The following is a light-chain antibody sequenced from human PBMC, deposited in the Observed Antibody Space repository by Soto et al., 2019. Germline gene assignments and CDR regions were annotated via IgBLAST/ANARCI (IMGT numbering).Light chain of an antibody. CDR1: ESVSTT. CDR2: GAS. V-gene: IGKV3-15*01. CDR3: HQYNNWPPA. J-gene: IGKJ4*01. Sequence: EIVLTQSPATLSLSPGSRATLSCRASESVSTTLAWYQQKPGQAPRVLIYGASTRATGIPARFSGSGSGTEFTLTISSLQSEDSAVYYCHQYNNWPPAFGGGTKLDIK.